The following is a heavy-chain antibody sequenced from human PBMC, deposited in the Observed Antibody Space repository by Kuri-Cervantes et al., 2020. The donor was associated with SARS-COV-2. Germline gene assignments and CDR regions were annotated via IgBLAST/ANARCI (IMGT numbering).Heavy chain of an antibody. J-gene: IGHJ4*02. Sequence: GRSLRPSWLVSGFLFTASAIHWVRQGSGKGLGWVGRVRGKANNYATAYAASVKGRFTISGDDSKNMAYLQMNSLKTEDTAVYYCARLLYGSGSYYKDWGQGTLVTVSS. V-gene: IGHV3-73*01. CDR1: GFLFTASA. D-gene: IGHD3-10*01. CDR2: VRGKANNYAT. CDR3: ARLLYGSGSYYKD.